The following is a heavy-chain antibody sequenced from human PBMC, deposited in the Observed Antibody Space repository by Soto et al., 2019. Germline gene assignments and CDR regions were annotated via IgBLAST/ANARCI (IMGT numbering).Heavy chain of an antibody. V-gene: IGHV2-5*02. Sequence: QITLKESGPTLVKPTQTLTLTCTFSGFSLSTSGVGVGWIRQPPGKALEWLALIYWDDDKRYSPSLKSRLTITKDTSKNQVVLTTTNMDPVDTATYYCAQNNIRYVSFDYWGQGTLVTVSS. D-gene: IGHD3-16*01. CDR1: GFSLSTSGVG. CDR3: AQNNIRYVSFDY. J-gene: IGHJ4*02. CDR2: IYWDDDK.